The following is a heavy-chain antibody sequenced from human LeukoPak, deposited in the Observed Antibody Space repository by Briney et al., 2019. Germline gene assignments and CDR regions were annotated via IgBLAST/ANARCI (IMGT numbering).Heavy chain of an antibody. J-gene: IGHJ3*02. CDR3: ARAKPPWGGAAAGTDAFDI. CDR2: IYSGGST. V-gene: IGHV3-53*01. D-gene: IGHD6-13*01. Sequence: GGSLRLSCAASGFTVSSNYMSWVRQAPGKGLEWVSVIYSGGSTYYADSVKGRFTISRDNSKNTLYLQMNSLRAEDTAVYYCARAKPPWGGAAAGTDAFDIWGQGTMVTVSS. CDR1: GFTVSSNY.